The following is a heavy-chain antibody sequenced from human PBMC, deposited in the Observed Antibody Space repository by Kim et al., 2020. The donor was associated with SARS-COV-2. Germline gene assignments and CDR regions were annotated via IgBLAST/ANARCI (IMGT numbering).Heavy chain of an antibody. D-gene: IGHD1-26*01. Sequence: SETLSLTCIVSGGSISSGGYYWSWIRQHPGKGLEWIGYIYYSGSTYYNPSLKSRVTISVDTSKNQFSLKLSSVTAADTAVYYCARDRVVGRSYYGMDVWGQGTTVTVSS. CDR1: GGSISSGGYY. CDR3: ARDRVVGRSYYGMDV. CDR2: IYYSGST. V-gene: IGHV4-31*03. J-gene: IGHJ6*02.